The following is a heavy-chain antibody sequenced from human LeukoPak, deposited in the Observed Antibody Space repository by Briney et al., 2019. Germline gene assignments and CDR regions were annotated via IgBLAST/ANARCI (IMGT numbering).Heavy chain of an antibody. J-gene: IGHJ4*02. Sequence: ASVKVSCKASGYTFTGYYMHWVRQAPGQGLEWRGWINPNSGGTNYAQKFQGRVTMTRDTSISTAYMELSRLRSDDTAVYYCARVFLRGGYNFLGYWGQGTLVTVSS. CDR2: INPNSGGT. V-gene: IGHV1-2*02. CDR1: GYTFTGYY. D-gene: IGHD5-24*01. CDR3: ARVFLRGGYNFLGY.